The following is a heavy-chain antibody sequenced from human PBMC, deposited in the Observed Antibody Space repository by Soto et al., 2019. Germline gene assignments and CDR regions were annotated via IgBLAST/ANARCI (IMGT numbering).Heavy chain of an antibody. Sequence: EVQLVESGGGLVQPGGSLRLSCAASGFTFSSYWMSWVRQAPGKGLEWVANIKQDGSEKYYVDSVKGRFTISRDNAKNSLYLQMNSLRAEDTAVYYCARDCYSSSQRVYYYYGMGVWGQGTTVTVSS. V-gene: IGHV3-7*03. CDR2: IKQDGSEK. D-gene: IGHD6-6*01. CDR3: ARDCYSSSQRVYYYYGMGV. J-gene: IGHJ6*02. CDR1: GFTFSSYW.